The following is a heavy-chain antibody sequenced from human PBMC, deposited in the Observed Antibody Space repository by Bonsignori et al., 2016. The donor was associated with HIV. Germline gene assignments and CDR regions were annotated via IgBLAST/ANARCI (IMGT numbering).Heavy chain of an antibody. Sequence: WVRQAPGQGLEWMGWISAYNGNTNYAQKLQGRVTMTTDTSTSTAYMELRSLRSDDTAVYYCARALISQWPRPVPVKFDYWGQGTLVTVSS. V-gene: IGHV1-18*01. D-gene: IGHD6-19*01. J-gene: IGHJ4*02. CDR3: ARALISQWPRPVPVKFDY. CDR2: ISAYNGNT.